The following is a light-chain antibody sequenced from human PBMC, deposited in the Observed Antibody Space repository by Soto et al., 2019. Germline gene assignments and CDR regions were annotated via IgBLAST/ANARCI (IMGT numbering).Light chain of an antibody. CDR3: QQRSNWPYT. CDR2: DAS. J-gene: IGKJ2*01. V-gene: IGKV3-11*01. Sequence: EIVLTQSPATLSLSPGERATLSCRASQSVSTYLAWYQQKPGQPPRLLIYDASKGATGIPARFSGSGSGTDFTLTISSLEPEDFEVYFCQQRSNWPYTFGQGTKLEIK. CDR1: QSVSTY.